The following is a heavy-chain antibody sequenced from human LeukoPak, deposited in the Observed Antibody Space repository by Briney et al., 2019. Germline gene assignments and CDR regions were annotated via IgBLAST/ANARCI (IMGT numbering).Heavy chain of an antibody. CDR1: GFTFSNAW. Sequence: GGSLRLSCAASGFTFSNAWMSWVRQAPGKGLEWVGRIKSKTDGGTTDYAAPVKGRFTISRDDSKKTLYLQMNSLKTEDTAVYYCTAAITTDFWSGYFYGYYFDYWGQGTLVTVSS. D-gene: IGHD3-3*01. CDR3: TAAITTDFWSGYFYGYYFDY. V-gene: IGHV3-15*01. J-gene: IGHJ4*02. CDR2: IKSKTDGGTT.